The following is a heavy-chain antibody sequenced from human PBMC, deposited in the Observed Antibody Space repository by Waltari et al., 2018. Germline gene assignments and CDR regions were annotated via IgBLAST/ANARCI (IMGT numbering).Heavy chain of an antibody. V-gene: IGHV3-21*01. CDR1: GFTFSSYS. CDR3: ARAAGYYYMDV. Sequence: EVQVVESGGGLVKPGGSLRLSCAASGFTFSSYSMNWVRQAPGKGLEWVSSISSSSGYIYYADSVKGRFTISRDNAKNSLYLQMNSLRAEDTSVYYCARAAGYYYMDVWGKGTTVTVSS. J-gene: IGHJ6*03. D-gene: IGHD3-10*01. CDR2: ISSSSGYI.